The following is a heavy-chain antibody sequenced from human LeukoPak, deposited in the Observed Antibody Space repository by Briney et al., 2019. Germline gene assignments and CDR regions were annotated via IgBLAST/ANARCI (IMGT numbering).Heavy chain of an antibody. Sequence: SETLSLTCAVYGGSFSGYYWSWIRQPPGKGLEWIGEINHSGSTNYNPSLKSRVTISVDTSKNQFSLRLTSVTAADTAAYYCARGLTDYYYYTMDVWGQGTTVTVSS. CDR3: ARGLTDYYYYTMDV. CDR1: GGSFSGYY. CDR2: INHSGST. V-gene: IGHV4-34*01. D-gene: IGHD2-8*01. J-gene: IGHJ6*02.